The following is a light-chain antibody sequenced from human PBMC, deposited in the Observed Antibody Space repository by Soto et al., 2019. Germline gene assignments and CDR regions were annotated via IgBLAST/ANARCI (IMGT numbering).Light chain of an antibody. CDR1: QSVLSSSNNKDY. V-gene: IGKV4-1*01. J-gene: IGKJ3*01. CDR3: HEYYTLPLI. Sequence: DIVMTQSPDSLAVSLGERATINCKSSQSVLSSSNNKDYLAWYQQKSGQPPKLLIYWASTRESGVPDRFSASGSGTDFTITISCLKAEDVVVYYCHEYYTLPLIFGPGTKVHIK. CDR2: WAS.